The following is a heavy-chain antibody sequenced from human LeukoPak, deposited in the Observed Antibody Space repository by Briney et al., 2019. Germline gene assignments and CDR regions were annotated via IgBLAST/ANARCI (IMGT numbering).Heavy chain of an antibody. CDR2: INQDGTEK. Sequence: PGESLRLSCAASGFTFTTYWMTWVRQAPGKGLEWVASINQDGTEKYYVDSVKGRFTISRDNAKNSLYLQMNSLRAEDTAVYYCARASTQPGYYESDYYYMDVWGKGTTVTVSS. J-gene: IGHJ6*03. V-gene: IGHV3-7*01. D-gene: IGHD3-22*01. CDR3: ARASTQPGYYESDYYYMDV. CDR1: GFTFTTYW.